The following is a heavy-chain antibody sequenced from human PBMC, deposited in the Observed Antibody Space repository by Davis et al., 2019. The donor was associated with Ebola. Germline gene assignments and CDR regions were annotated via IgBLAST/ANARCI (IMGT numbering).Heavy chain of an antibody. D-gene: IGHD2-2*01. V-gene: IGHV4-61*01. CDR3: ARVKPAARAYYYYYYMDV. CDR2: IYYSGST. CDR1: GGSISSGSYY. J-gene: IGHJ6*03. Sequence: PSETLSLTCTVSGGSISSGSYYWSWIRQPPGKGPEWIGYIYYSGSTNYNPSLKSRVTMSVDTSKNQFSLKLSSVTAADTAVYYCARVKPAARAYYYYYYMDVWGKGTTVTVSS.